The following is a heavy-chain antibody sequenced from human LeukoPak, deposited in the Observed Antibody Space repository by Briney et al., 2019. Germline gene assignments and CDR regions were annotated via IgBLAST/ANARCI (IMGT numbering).Heavy chain of an antibody. V-gene: IGHV3-53*01. D-gene: IGHD1-26*01. Sequence: GGSLRLSCAASGFTVSSNYMSWVRQAPGKGLEWVSVIYSGGSTYYADSVKGRFTISRDNSKNTLYLQMNSLRAEDTAVYYCASCTSGSYYRLDYWGQGTLVTVSS. CDR3: ASCTSGSYYRLDY. CDR2: IYSGGST. J-gene: IGHJ4*02. CDR1: GFTVSSNY.